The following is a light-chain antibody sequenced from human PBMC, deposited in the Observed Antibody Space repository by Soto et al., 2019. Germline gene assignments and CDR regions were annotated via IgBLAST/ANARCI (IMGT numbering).Light chain of an antibody. CDR1: SSDVGGHNY. J-gene: IGLJ2*01. CDR3: SSFTSSVTVV. CDR2: GVS. Sequence: QSALTQPASVSGSPGQSITISCTGTSSDVGGHNYVSWYQHHPGKAPKLMIYGVSNRPSGVSNRFSGSKSGNTASLTISVLQPEDEADYYCSSFTSSVTVVFGGGTKVTVL. V-gene: IGLV2-14*01.